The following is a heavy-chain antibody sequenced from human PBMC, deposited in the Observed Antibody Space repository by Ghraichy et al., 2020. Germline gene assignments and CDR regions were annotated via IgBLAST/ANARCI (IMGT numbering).Heavy chain of an antibody. J-gene: IGHJ1*01. CDR1: GGSISSSSYY. CDR3: ASHAWYSGSYLAEYFQH. Sequence: SETLSLTCTVSGGSISSSSYYWGWIRQPPGKGLEWIGSIYYSGSTYYNPSLKSRVTISVDTSKNQFSLKLSSVTAADTAGYYCASHAWYSGSYLAEYFQHWGQGTLVTVSS. CDR2: IYYSGST. V-gene: IGHV4-39*01. D-gene: IGHD1-26*01.